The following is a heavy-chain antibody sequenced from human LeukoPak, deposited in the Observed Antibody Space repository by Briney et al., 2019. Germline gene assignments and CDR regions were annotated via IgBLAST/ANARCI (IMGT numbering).Heavy chain of an antibody. D-gene: IGHD2-2*01. V-gene: IGHV4-61*02. J-gene: IGHJ6*02. Sequence: SETLSLTCTVSGGSISSGSYYWSWIRQPAGKGLEWIGRIYTSGSTNYNPSHKSRVTISVDTSKNQFSLKLSSVTAADTAVYYCARGTFYCSSTSCYRGIYYYYGMDVWGQGTTVTVSS. CDR1: GGSISSGSYY. CDR3: ARGTFYCSSTSCYRGIYYYYGMDV. CDR2: IYTSGST.